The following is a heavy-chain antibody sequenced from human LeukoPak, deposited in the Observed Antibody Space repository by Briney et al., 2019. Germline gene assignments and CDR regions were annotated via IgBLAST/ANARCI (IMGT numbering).Heavy chain of an antibody. CDR1: GGSMNNYY. D-gene: IGHD3-3*01. V-gene: IGHV4-4*07. J-gene: IGHJ5*02. Sequence: KPSETLSLTCIVSGGSMNNYYWSWIRQPAGKGLEWIGRIYTSGSTNYNPSLKSRVTISVDTSKNQFSLKLSSVTAADTAVYYCARGQPYDFWSGYYWYNWFDPWGQGTLVTVSS. CDR2: IYTSGST. CDR3: ARGQPYDFWSGYYWYNWFDP.